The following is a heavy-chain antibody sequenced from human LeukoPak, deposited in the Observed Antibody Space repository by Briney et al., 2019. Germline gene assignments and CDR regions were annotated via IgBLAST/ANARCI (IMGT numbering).Heavy chain of an antibody. CDR3: ARGSPNFDIVVVPAARRRNWFDP. Sequence: SETLSLTCAVYGGSFSGYYWSWIRQPPGKGLEWTGEINHSGSTNYNPSLKSRVTISVDTSKNQFSLKLSSVTVADTAVYYCARGSPNFDIVVVPAARRRNWFDPWGQGTLVTVSS. J-gene: IGHJ5*02. V-gene: IGHV4-34*01. CDR2: INHSGST. D-gene: IGHD2-2*01. CDR1: GGSFSGYY.